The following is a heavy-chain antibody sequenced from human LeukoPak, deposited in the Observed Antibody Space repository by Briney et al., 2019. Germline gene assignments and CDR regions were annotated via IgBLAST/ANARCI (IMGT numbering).Heavy chain of an antibody. D-gene: IGHD4-17*01. J-gene: IGHJ3*02. Sequence: ASVKVSCKASGYTFTSYDINWVRQATGQGLEWMGWMNPNSGNTGYAQKFQGRVTMTRNTSISTAYMELSRLRSDDTAVYYCARAGSYGDSYEGAFDIWGQGTMVTVSS. CDR2: MNPNSGNT. CDR3: ARAGSYGDSYEGAFDI. CDR1: GYTFTSYD. V-gene: IGHV1-8*01.